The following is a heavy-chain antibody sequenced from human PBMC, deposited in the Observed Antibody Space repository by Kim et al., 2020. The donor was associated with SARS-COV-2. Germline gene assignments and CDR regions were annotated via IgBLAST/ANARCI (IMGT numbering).Heavy chain of an antibody. CDR1: GFTVSNNY. V-gene: IGHV3-66*01. Sequence: GGSLRLSCAVSGFTVSNNYMSWVRQAPGKGLEWVSVIYSGGSTNYADSVKGRFTISRDNSKNTLSLQMNSLRAEDTAVYYCARDRLFDTVFPSYYHYGM. J-gene: IGHJ6*01. CDR2: IYSGGST. CDR3: ARDRLFDTVFPSYYHYGM. D-gene: IGHD5-18*01.